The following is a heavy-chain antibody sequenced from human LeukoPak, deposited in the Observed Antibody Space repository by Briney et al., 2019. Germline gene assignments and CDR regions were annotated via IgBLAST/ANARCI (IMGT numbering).Heavy chain of an antibody. V-gene: IGHV3-11*06. Sequence: GGSLRLSCAASGFVFSDYYMSWVRQAPGRGLEWVSYISSSSTYTNYADFVKGRFTISRDNAKNSLYLRMNTLRAEDTAIYYCVRDRYRSGYYSPHSPGLDVWGQGTTVTVSS. J-gene: IGHJ6*02. CDR2: ISSSSTYT. CDR1: GFVFSDYY. CDR3: VRDRYRSGYYSPHSPGLDV. D-gene: IGHD6-19*01.